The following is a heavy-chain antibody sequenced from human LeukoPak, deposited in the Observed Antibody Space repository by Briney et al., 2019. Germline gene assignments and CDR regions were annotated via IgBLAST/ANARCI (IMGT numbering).Heavy chain of an antibody. CDR1: GFTFSSYW. V-gene: IGHV3-7*01. D-gene: IGHD2/OR15-2a*01. CDR3: ARDFYDGFALDY. Sequence: GGSLRLSCAASGFTFSSYWMSWVRQAPGKGLEWVANIKQDGSEKYYVDSVKGRFTISRDNARNSLYLQMDNLRAEDTGVYYCARDFYDGFALDYWGQGTLVTVSS. J-gene: IGHJ4*02. CDR2: IKQDGSEK.